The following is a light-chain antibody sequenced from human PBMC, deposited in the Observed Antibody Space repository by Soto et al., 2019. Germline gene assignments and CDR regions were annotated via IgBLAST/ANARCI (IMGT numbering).Light chain of an antibody. J-gene: IGLJ1*01. V-gene: IGLV2-14*01. CDR1: SSDVGGYNY. CDR2: EVS. CDR3: SSYTSSSTYV. Sequence: QSALTQPASVSGSPRQSITISCTGTSSDVGGYNYVSWYQQHPGKAPKLMIYEVSHRPSGVSNRFSGSKSGNTASLTISGLQAEDEADYYCSSYTSSSTYVFGTGTKVTVL.